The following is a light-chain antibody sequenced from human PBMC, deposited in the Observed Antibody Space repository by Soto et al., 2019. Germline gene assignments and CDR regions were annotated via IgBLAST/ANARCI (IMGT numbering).Light chain of an antibody. CDR2: EVV. CDR3: KSYAGSNTYV. J-gene: IGLJ1*01. Sequence: ALTQPPSASGSPGQSVTISCTGTKNDIGVYDFVSWYQHHPGKAPRLIIYEVVQRPSGVPDRFSGSKSGNTASLTVSGLQAADEADYFCKSYAGSNTYVFGSGTKVTIL. CDR1: KNDIGVYDF. V-gene: IGLV2-8*01.